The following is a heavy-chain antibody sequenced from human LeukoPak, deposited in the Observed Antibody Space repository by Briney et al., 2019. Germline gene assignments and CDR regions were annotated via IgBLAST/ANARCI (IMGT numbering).Heavy chain of an antibody. D-gene: IGHD2-15*01. J-gene: IGHJ6*02. CDR1: GCSISSYY. V-gene: IGHV4-59*08. Sequence: PSETLSLTCTGSGCSISSYYWGWIRQPPGKGLEWCGYIYYSGSTNYNPSLKSRVTISVDTSRNQFSLKLSSVTAADTAVYYCARHSIVGYSYYYYGMDVWGQGTTVTVPS. CDR3: ARHSIVGYSYYYYGMDV. CDR2: IYYSGST.